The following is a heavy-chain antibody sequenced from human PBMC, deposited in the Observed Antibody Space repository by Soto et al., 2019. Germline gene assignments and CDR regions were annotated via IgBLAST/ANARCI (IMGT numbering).Heavy chain of an antibody. CDR1: GFTFSSYA. CDR2: IKAGGDDT. Sequence: EVQLLGSGGGLVRPGGSLRLSCAASGFTFSSYAMSWVRQTPGKGLEWVSAIKAGGDDTYYADSVKGRFTISRDNSKNILYLQMNSLTGEDTAMYYCKRDVVASSPPGADCWGQGTLVTVSS. CDR3: KRDVVASSPPGADC. V-gene: IGHV3-23*01. D-gene: IGHD5-12*01. J-gene: IGHJ4*02.